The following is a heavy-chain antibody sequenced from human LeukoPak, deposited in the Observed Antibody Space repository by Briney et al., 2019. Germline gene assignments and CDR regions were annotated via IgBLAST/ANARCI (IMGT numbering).Heavy chain of an antibody. CDR3: ARDSTGDENWFDP. J-gene: IGHJ5*02. D-gene: IGHD2-21*02. V-gene: IGHV3-21*01. CDR2: ISSSSSYI. Sequence: PGGSLRLSCAASGFTFSSYSMNWVRQAPGKGLEWVSSISSSSSYIYYADSVKGRFTISRDNAKNSLYLQMNSLRAEDTAVYYCARDSTGDENWFDPWGQGTLVTVFS. CDR1: GFTFSSYS.